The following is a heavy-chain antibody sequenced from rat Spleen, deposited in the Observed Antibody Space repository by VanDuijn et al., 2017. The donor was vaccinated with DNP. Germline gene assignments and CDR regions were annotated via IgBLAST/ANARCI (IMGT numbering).Heavy chain of an antibody. CDR1: GYSITSNY. D-gene: IGHD1-10*01. CDR2: ISYSGST. Sequence: EVQLQESGPGLVKPSLSLSLTCSVTGYSITSNYWAWIRKFPGNKMEWMGYISYSGSTGFNPSLKSRISITRDTSKNQFFLQLNSVTTEDTATYYCARYRITTYYYFDLWGPGTMVTVSS. CDR3: ARYRITTYYYFDL. V-gene: IGHV3-1*01. J-gene: IGHJ1*01.